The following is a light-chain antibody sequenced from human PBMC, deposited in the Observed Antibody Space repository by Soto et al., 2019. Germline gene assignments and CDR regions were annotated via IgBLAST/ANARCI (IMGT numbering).Light chain of an antibody. Sequence: EIVMTQSPATLSVSPGERATLSCRASQSVRSSFAWYQQIPGQAPRLLIYGASARATGIPARFSGSGSGTKFTLTISSLQSEDFAVYYCQQYNNWPQTFGQGTKVEIK. J-gene: IGKJ1*01. CDR1: QSVRSS. V-gene: IGKV3D-15*01. CDR2: GAS. CDR3: QQYNNWPQT.